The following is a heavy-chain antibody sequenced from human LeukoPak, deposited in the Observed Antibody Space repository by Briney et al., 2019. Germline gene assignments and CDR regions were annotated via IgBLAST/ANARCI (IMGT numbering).Heavy chain of an antibody. Sequence: GASVKVSCKASGYTFTRYGISWVRQAPGQGLEWLGWISAYDGETNYEQKFQGRVTMTTDTPTSTAYMELRSLRSDDTAVYYCARDKVIASAGTPNWFDPWGQGTLVTVS. CDR3: ARDKVIASAGTPNWFDP. V-gene: IGHV1-18*01. CDR2: ISAYDGET. D-gene: IGHD6-13*01. J-gene: IGHJ5*02. CDR1: GYTFTRYG.